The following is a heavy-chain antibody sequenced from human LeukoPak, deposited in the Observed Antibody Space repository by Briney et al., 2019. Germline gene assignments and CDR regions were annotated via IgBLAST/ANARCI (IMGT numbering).Heavy chain of an antibody. D-gene: IGHD2-15*01. J-gene: IGHJ6*04. CDR1: GYTFTSYA. V-gene: IGHV1-3*01. CDR2: ISAGNGNT. Sequence: GASVKVSCKASGYTFTSYAMHWVRQAPGQRLEWMGWISAGNGNTKYSQKFQGRVTITRDTSASTAYMELSSLRSEDTAVYYCATSFELLYYYGMDVWGKGTTVTVSS. CDR3: ATSFELLYYYGMDV.